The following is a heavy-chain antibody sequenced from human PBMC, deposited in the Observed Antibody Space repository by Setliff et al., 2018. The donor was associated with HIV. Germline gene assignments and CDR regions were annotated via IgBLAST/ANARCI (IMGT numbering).Heavy chain of an antibody. J-gene: IGHJ4*02. CDR3: ARSNPGITAGLLAY. V-gene: IGHV4-4*07. CDR2: IYATGGT. CDR1: GVSIPTNY. Sequence: SETLSLTCNISGVSIPTNYWNWIRQPAGKGLEWIGRIYATGGTNYNPALKSRVTMSIDTSKNQISLKLNSVTAADTATYYCARSNPGITAGLLAYWGPGTLVTVSS. D-gene: IGHD6-13*01.